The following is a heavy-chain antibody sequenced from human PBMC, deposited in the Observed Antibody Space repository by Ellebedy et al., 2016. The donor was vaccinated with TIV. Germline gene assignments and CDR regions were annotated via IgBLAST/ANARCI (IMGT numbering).Heavy chain of an antibody. CDR3: AKDNEFSSSWYSPVDTFDI. CDR1: GFTFSSYS. V-gene: IGHV3-23*01. Sequence: GGSLRLSXAASGFTFSSYSMTWIRQAPGKGPEWVSTVSGSDGSVHYTDSVKGRFTISRDNSKNTLYLQMRSLRDEDSAVYYCAKDNEFSSSWYSPVDTFDIWGQGTTVTVSS. J-gene: IGHJ3*02. CDR2: VSGSDGSV. D-gene: IGHD6-13*01.